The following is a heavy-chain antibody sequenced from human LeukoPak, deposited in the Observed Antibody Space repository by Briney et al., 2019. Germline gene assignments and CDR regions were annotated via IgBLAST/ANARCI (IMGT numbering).Heavy chain of an antibody. CDR3: AREGLTTPPLLEYYYGMDV. CDR1: GFTFSSYS. CDR2: ISSSSSTI. V-gene: IGHV3-48*02. J-gene: IGHJ6*02. Sequence: GGSLRLSCAASGFTFSSYSMNWVRQAPGKGLEWVSYISSSSSTIYYADSVKGRFTISRDNAKNSLYLQMNSLRDEDTAVYYCAREGLTTPPLLEYYYGMDVWGQGTTVTVSS. D-gene: IGHD4-11*01.